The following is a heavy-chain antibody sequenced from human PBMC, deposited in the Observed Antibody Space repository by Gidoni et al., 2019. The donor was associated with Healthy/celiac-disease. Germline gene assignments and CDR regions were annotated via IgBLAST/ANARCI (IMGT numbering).Heavy chain of an antibody. CDR2: ISYDGSNK. CDR3: AKDYYGSGSYSGAFDI. J-gene: IGHJ3*02. D-gene: IGHD3-10*01. Sequence: QVQLVESGGGVVQPGRSLRLSCAASGFTFSCYGMHWVRQAPGKGLEWVAVISYDGSNKYYADSVKGRFTISRDNSKNTLYLQMNSLRAEDTAVYYCAKDYYGSGSYSGAFDIWGQGTMVTVSS. CDR1: GFTFSCYG. V-gene: IGHV3-30*18.